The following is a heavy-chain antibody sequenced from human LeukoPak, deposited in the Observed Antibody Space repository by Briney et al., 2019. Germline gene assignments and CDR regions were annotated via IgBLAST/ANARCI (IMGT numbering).Heavy chain of an antibody. CDR3: ARDLQGDGSNDY. CDR1: GGTFSSYA. V-gene: IGHV1-69*13. D-gene: IGHD5-24*01. J-gene: IGHJ4*02. Sequence: SVTVSCKASGGTFSSYAISWVRQAPGQGLEWMGGIIPIFGTANYAQKFQGRVTITADESTSTAYMELSSLRSEDTAVYYCARDLQGDGSNDYWGQGTLVTVSS. CDR2: IIPIFGTA.